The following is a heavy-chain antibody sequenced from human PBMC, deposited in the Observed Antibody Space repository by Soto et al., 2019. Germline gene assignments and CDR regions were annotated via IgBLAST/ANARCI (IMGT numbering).Heavy chain of an antibody. CDR2: ISSSSSYI. J-gene: IGHJ3*02. D-gene: IGHD3-10*01. V-gene: IGHV3-21*01. CDR3: ARDIVPRVTMVRGVSAFDI. CDR1: GFTFSSYS. Sequence: GGSLRLSCAASGFTFSSYSMNWVRQAPGKGLEWVSSISSSSSYIYYADSVKGRFTISRDNAKNSLYLQMNSLRAEDTAVYYCARDIVPRVTMVRGVSAFDIWGQGTMVTVSS.